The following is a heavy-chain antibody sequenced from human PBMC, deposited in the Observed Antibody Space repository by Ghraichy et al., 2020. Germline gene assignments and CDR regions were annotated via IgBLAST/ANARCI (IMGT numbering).Heavy chain of an antibody. V-gene: IGHV4-39*01. J-gene: IGHJ4*02. D-gene: IGHD3-22*01. CDR1: GDSISSSTYY. CDR3: ARDYYDSSGSHSAFDE. CDR2: IYYNGNN. Sequence: SETLSLTCTVSGDSISSSTYYWGWIRQPPGKGLEWIASIYYNGNNYYNLSLKSRVTTSIDTSKNQFSLKLSSVTAADTAVYYCARDYYDSSGSHSAFDEWGQGILVTVSS.